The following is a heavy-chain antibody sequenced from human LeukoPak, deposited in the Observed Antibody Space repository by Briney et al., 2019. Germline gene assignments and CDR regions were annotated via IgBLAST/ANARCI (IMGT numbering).Heavy chain of an antibody. J-gene: IGHJ2*01. CDR1: GGSSSSSSYY. CDR3: ARVGIVVVTAIYWYFDL. CDR2: IYYSGST. V-gene: IGHV4-39*07. D-gene: IGHD2-21*02. Sequence: PSETLSLTCTVSGGSSSSSSYYWGWIRQPPGKGLEWIGSIYYSGSTYYNPSLKSRVTISVDTSKNQFSLKLRSVTAADTAVYYCARVGIVVVTAIYWYFDLWGRGTLVTVSS.